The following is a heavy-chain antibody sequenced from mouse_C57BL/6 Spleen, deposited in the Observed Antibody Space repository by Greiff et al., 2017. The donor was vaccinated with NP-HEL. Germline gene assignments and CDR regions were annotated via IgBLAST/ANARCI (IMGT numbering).Heavy chain of an antibody. D-gene: IGHD2-10*02. J-gene: IGHJ2*01. V-gene: IGHV1-76*01. Sequence: QVQLKQSGAELVRPGASVKLSCKASGYTFTDYYINWVKQRPGQGLEWIARIYPGSGNTYYNEKFKGKATLTAEKSSSTAYMQLSSLTSEDSAVYFCARGPYGNLDYWGQGTTLTVSS. CDR3: ARGPYGNLDY. CDR1: GYTFTDYY. CDR2: IYPGSGNT.